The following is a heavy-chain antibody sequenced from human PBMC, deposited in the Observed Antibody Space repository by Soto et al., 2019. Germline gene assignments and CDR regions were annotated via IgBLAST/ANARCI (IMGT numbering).Heavy chain of an antibody. V-gene: IGHV3-48*01. D-gene: IGHD6-6*01. Sequence: EVQLVESGGGLVQPGGSLRLSCAASGFTFSRFAMNWVRQAPGKGLEWVSYISNSGGTIYYADSVKGRFTISRDNAKNSLYLQVNSLRAEDTAVYYCARGHTMAARLPDYWGQGTLVTVSS. CDR3: ARGHTMAARLPDY. CDR2: ISNSGGTI. CDR1: GFTFSRFA. J-gene: IGHJ4*02.